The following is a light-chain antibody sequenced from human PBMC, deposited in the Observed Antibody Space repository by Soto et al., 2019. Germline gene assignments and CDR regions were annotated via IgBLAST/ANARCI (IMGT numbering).Light chain of an antibody. CDR1: TRDIAGYNY. CDR2: QVT. V-gene: IGLV2-14*01. J-gene: IGLJ1*01. CDR3: TSFSSSTSPYV. Sequence: QSALTQPASVSGSLGQSITISCTGTTRDIAGYNYISWYQQLPGKAPKLMIYQVTIRPSGISNRFSGSKSGNTASLTISGRQAEDEADYYCTSFSSSTSPYVFGTGTKLTVL.